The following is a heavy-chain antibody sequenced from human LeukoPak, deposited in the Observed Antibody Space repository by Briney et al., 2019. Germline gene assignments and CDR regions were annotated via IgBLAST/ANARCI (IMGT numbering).Heavy chain of an antibody. CDR3: AREHYAAFDY. D-gene: IGHD4-17*01. CDR1: GYTFIDYY. CDR2: INPTSGGT. V-gene: IGHV1-2*02. J-gene: IGHJ4*02. Sequence: ASVKVSCRASGYTFIDYYVHWVRQAPGQGLEWMGWINPTSGGTKYAQNFQGRVTMTRDTSISTAHMELGSLRSDDTAVYYCAREHYAAFDYWGQGALVTVSS.